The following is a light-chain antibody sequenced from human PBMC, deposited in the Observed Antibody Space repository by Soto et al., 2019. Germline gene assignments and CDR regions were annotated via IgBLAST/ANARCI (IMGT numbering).Light chain of an antibody. CDR2: AAS. V-gene: IGKV1-39*01. Sequence: DIQMTQSPSSLTASVGDRVTITCRASQSISSYLNWYQQKPGKAPKLLIYAASSLQSGVPSRFSGSGSGTDFTLTISSLQPEDFATYYCQQSYSTSRFGQGTKVDI. CDR1: QSISSY. J-gene: IGKJ1*01. CDR3: QQSYSTSR.